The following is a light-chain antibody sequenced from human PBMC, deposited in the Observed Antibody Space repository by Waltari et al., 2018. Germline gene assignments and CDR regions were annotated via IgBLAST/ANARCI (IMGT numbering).Light chain of an antibody. J-gene: IGLJ1*01. CDR3: CSNNEGHAHV. CDR2: HSS. V-gene: IGLV2-23*01. Sequence: QSALTQPPSVSGTPGPSVTITCTGPLGTSNLVSWYRQLPGTVPKLRLYHSSARPSGTSVRFSGSRSGNTASLTISGLQSDDEADYYCCSNNEGHAHVFGTGTRVTVL. CDR1: LGTSNL.